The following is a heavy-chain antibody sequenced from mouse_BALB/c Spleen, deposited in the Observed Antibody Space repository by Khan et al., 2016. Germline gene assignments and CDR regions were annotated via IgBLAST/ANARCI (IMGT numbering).Heavy chain of an antibody. CDR1: GYSITSDYA. D-gene: IGHD1-2*01. J-gene: IGHJ1*01. CDR3: TRAPTATRYFDV. CDR2: IRYSGST. V-gene: IGHV3-2*02. Sequence: EVQLQESGPGLVKPSQSLSLTCTVTGYSITSDYAWNWIRQFPGNKLGWMGYIRYSGSTTYNPSLKSRISLTRDPSKNQFFLQLYSVNTEDPATYYCTRAPTATRYFDVWGAGTTVTVPS.